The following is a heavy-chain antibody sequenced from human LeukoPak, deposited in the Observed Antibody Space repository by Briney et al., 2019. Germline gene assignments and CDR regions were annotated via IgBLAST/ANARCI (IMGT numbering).Heavy chain of an antibody. V-gene: IGHV3-23*01. J-gene: IGHJ4*02. CDR2: ISGSGGST. Sequence: GGSLRLSCAASGFTFSSYAVSWVRQAPGKGLEWVSVISGSGGSTYYADSVKGRFTISRDNSKKTLYLQMNSLRADDTAIYYCANDFVVGVLVVAAPYFDYWGQGTLVTVSS. D-gene: IGHD2-15*01. CDR3: ANDFVVGVLVVAAPYFDY. CDR1: GFTFSSYA.